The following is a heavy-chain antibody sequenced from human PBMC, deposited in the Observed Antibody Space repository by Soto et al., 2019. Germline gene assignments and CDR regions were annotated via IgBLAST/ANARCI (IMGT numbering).Heavy chain of an antibody. CDR2: ISYDGSNK. Sequence: GGSLRLSCAASGFTFSSYAMHWVRQAPGKGLEWVAVISYDGSNKYYADSVKGRFTISRDNSKNTLYLQMNSLRAEDTAVYYCARGGTAMATTSVGYYYYGMDVWGQGTTVTVSS. J-gene: IGHJ6*02. CDR1: GFTFSSYA. V-gene: IGHV3-30-3*01. CDR3: ARGGTAMATTSVGYYYYGMDV. D-gene: IGHD5-18*01.